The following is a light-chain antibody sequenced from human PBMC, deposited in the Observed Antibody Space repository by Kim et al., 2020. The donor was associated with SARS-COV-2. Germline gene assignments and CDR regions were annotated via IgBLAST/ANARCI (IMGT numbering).Light chain of an antibody. CDR1: QSVSSN. J-gene: IGKJ1*01. V-gene: IGKV3-15*01. Sequence: EIVMTQSPATLSVSPGERATLSCRASQSVSSNLVWYQQKPGQASRLLIYGASTRATGIPARFSGSGSGTEFTLTISSLQSEDFAVYYCQQYNNWPRTFGQGTKL. CDR2: GAS. CDR3: QQYNNWPRT.